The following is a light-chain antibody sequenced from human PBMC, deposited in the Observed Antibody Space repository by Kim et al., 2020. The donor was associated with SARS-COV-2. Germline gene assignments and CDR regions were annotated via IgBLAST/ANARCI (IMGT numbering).Light chain of an antibody. Sequence: ASVGDRVTITCQTTQSISSHLNWYQQKPGRAPKLLISAASTLQGGVPLRFSGSGSETDFTLTISSLQPEDFATYFCQQRYITPFTFGPGTKVDIK. J-gene: IGKJ3*01. CDR1: QSISSH. CDR3: QQRYITPFT. V-gene: IGKV1-39*01. CDR2: AAS.